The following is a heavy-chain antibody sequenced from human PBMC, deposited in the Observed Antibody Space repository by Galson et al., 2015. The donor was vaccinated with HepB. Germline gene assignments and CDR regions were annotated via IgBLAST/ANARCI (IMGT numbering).Heavy chain of an antibody. CDR3: ARDHTTVVTGPNWFDP. Sequence: SLRLSCAASGFTFSSYAMHWVRQAPGKGLEWVAVISYDGSNKYYADSVKGRFTISRDNSKNTLYLQMSSLRAEDTAVYYCARDHTTVVTGPNWFDPWGQGTLVTVSS. CDR2: ISYDGSNK. CDR1: GFTFSSYA. J-gene: IGHJ5*02. V-gene: IGHV3-30-3*01. D-gene: IGHD4-23*01.